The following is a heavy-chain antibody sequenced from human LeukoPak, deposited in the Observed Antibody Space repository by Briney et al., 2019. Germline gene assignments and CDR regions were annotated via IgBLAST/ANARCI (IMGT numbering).Heavy chain of an antibody. CDR3: ARGGYYGSGSYWGTFDY. D-gene: IGHD3-10*01. CDR2: IYYSGST. CDR1: GGSISSGDCY. Sequence: PSETLSLTCTVSGGSISSGDCYWSWIRQPPGKGLEWIGYIYYSGSTYYNPSLKSRVTISVDTSKNQFSLKLSSVTAADTAVYYCARGGYYGSGSYWGTFDYWGQGTLVTVSS. V-gene: IGHV4-30-4*01. J-gene: IGHJ4*02.